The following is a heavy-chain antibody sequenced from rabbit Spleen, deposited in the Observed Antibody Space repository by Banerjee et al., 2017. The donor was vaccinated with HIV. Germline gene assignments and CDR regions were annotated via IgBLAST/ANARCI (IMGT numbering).Heavy chain of an antibody. CDR2: IYGGSSGST. D-gene: IGHD3-1*01. Sequence: WVRQAPGKGLEWIGCIYGGSSGSTYYASWAKGRFTISKTSSTTVTLQVTSLTVADTATYFCARHGYGGAFDPWGQGTLVTVS. J-gene: IGHJ2*01. V-gene: IGHV1S40*01. CDR3: ARHGYGGAFDP.